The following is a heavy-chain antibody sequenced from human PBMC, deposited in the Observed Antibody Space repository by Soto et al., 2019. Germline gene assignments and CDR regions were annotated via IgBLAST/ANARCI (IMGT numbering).Heavy chain of an antibody. V-gene: IGHV3-9*01. J-gene: IGHJ5*02. CDR1: GFTFDDYA. CDR3: AKDGCSGGSYCSGWFDP. CDR2: ISWNSGSI. D-gene: IGHD2-15*01. Sequence: GGSLRLSCAASGFTFDDYAMHWVRQAPGKGLEWVSGISWNSGSIGYADSVKGRFTISRDNAKNSLYLQMNSLRAEDTALYYCAKDGCSGGSYCSGWFDPWGQGTLVTVSS.